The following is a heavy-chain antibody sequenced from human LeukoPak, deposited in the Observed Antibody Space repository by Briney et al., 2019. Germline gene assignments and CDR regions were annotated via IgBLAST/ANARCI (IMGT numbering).Heavy chain of an antibody. CDR2: ISWNSGSI. J-gene: IGHJ4*02. CDR1: GFTFDDYA. D-gene: IGHD6-6*01. CDR3: ARGGYSSSSPFDY. V-gene: IGHV3-9*01. Sequence: PGGSLRLSCAASGFTFDDYAMHWVRQAPGKGLEWVSGISWNSGSIGYADSVKGRFTISRDNAKNTLYLQMNSLRAEDTAVYYCARGGYSSSSPFDYWGQGTLVTVSS.